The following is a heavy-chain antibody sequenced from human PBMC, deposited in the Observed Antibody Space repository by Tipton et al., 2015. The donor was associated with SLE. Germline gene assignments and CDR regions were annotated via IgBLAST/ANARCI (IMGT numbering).Heavy chain of an antibody. CDR2: IHYSGLT. D-gene: IGHD3/OR15-3a*01. CDR1: GASVTSSYY. J-gene: IGHJ5*02. Sequence: TLSLTCAVSGASVTSSYYWGWIRQPPGKRLEWIGTIHYSGLTYYNPSLKSRVSVSVDTSKNQFSLRLSSVTAADTALYYCARHEIFGLLDHDADNWFDPWGQGTLVTVSS. V-gene: IGHV4-39*07. CDR3: ARHEIFGLLDHDADNWFDP.